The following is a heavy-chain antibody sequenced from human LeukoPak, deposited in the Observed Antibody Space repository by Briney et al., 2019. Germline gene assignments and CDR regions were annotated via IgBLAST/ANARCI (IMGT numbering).Heavy chain of an antibody. CDR2: IYSGGTT. Sequence: PGGSLRLSCAASGFTVSTNCMTWVRQAPGKGLEWVSTIYSGGTTYYADSVMGRFTISRDNAKNSLYLQMNSLRAEDTAMYYCARLERQLAPVDYWGQGTLVTVSS. CDR3: ARLERQLAPVDY. D-gene: IGHD6-6*01. CDR1: GFTVSTNC. V-gene: IGHV3-53*01. J-gene: IGHJ4*02.